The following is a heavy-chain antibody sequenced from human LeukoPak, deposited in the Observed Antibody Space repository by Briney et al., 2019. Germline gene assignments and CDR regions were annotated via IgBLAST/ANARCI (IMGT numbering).Heavy chain of an antibody. CDR3: ARDSKMVYAHNYYYYMDV. CDR2: ISYDGSNK. D-gene: IGHD2-8*01. V-gene: IGHV3-30*01. Sequence: GGSLRLSCAASGFTFSSYAMHWVRQAPGKGLEWVAVISYDGSNKYYADSVKGRFTISRDNSKNTLYLQMNSLRAEDTAVYYCARDSKMVYAHNYYYYMDVWGKGTTVTVSS. J-gene: IGHJ6*03. CDR1: GFTFSSYA.